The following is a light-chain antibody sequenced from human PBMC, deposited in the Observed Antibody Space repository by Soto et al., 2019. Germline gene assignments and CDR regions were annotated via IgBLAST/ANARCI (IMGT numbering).Light chain of an antibody. J-gene: IGKJ3*01. CDR2: GAS. CDR3: QQYTTSPFT. Sequence: IVLTQSPGTLSLSPGERATLSCRASQSVGSDYLAWYQQKPGQPPGLLIYGASIRATGIPDRFTGSGSGTDFTLTISRLEPEDFALYYCQQYTTSPFTFGPGTKVDVK. V-gene: IGKV3-20*01. CDR1: QSVGSDY.